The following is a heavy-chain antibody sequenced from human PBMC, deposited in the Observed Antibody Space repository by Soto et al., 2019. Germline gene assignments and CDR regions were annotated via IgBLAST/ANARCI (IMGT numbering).Heavy chain of an antibody. CDR2: VSGEGNK. J-gene: IGHJ1*01. CDR3: AREDESSGSAGTFRH. V-gene: IGHV3-30-3*01. D-gene: IGHD3-22*01. CDR1: GFTFSNYV. Sequence: QVQLVESGGAVVQPGRSLRLSCVASGFTFSNYVMHWVRQAPGKGLEWVALVSGEGNKHYADSVKDRFSISRDNSMNKLNLEMNNLRAEDTALYYCAREDESSGSAGTFRHWGQGTLVTVSP.